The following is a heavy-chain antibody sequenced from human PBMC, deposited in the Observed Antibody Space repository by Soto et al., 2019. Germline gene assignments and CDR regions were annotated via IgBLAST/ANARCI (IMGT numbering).Heavy chain of an antibody. CDR2: ISPDGGRT. CDR3: ATRDPGHY. V-gene: IGHV1-46*01. J-gene: IGHJ4*02. Sequence: QVQLVQSGAEVKKPGASVKVSCKASGYTFTTYYMHWVRQAPGQGLAWMGIISPDGGRTSYAQKFQGRVNMTRDTSTSKVYMELSSLRSEDTAVHYCATRDPGHYWGQGTLVTVSS. CDR1: GYTFTTYY.